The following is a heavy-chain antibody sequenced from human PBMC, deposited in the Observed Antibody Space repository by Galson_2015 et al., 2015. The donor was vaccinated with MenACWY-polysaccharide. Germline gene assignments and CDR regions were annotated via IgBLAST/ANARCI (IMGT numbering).Heavy chain of an antibody. CDR3: TRFSACFHDNSGSFDAFDI. Sequence: SLRLSCAASGFNFGDYGVIWIRQAPGKGLEWISLIRSKAYGGTPESAASVKGRFTMSRDDSKRIAYLQMNSLNTYDTAVYYCTRFSACFHDNSGSFDAFDIWGQGTMVTVSS. J-gene: IGHJ3*02. V-gene: IGHV3-49*03. D-gene: IGHD3-22*01. CDR1: GFNFGDYG. CDR2: IRSKAYGGTP.